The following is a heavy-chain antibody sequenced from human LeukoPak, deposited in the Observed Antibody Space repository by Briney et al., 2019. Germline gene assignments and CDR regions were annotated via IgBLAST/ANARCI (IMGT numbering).Heavy chain of an antibody. J-gene: IGHJ4*02. Sequence: GGSLRLSCSASGFTFSSYAMHWVRQAPGKGLEYVSAISSNGGSTYYADSVKGRFTISRDNSKNTLYLQMSSLRAEDTAVYYCVGSSGWSSVDYWGQGTLATVSS. V-gene: IGHV3-64D*09. CDR3: VGSSGWSSVDY. CDR1: GFTFSSYA. D-gene: IGHD6-19*01. CDR2: ISSNGGST.